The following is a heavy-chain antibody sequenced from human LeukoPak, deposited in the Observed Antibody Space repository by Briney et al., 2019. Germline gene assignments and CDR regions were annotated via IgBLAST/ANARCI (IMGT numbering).Heavy chain of an antibody. CDR3: AKDATPGNSVYDNFDY. Sequence: PGGSLRLSCAASGFTFRIHAMSWVRQAPGKGLEWVSTIGSGDDLHYADSVKGRFTVSRDDPQNTLYLQMNSLRAEDAAIYYCAKDATPGNSVYDNFDYWGQGTLVTVSS. J-gene: IGHJ4*02. CDR1: GFTFRIHA. D-gene: IGHD5/OR15-5a*01. V-gene: IGHV3-23*01. CDR2: IGSGDDL.